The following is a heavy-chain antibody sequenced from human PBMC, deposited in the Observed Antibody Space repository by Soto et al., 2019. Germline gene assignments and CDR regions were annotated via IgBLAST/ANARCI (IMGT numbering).Heavy chain of an antibody. J-gene: IGHJ4*02. CDR2: IYPGDSDT. CDR3: ARPREVRGVIGFDY. CDR1: GYSFTTYW. V-gene: IGHV5-51*01. D-gene: IGHD3-10*01. Sequence: PVGSLRISCKGSGYSFTTYWIGWVRQRPGKGLEWMGIIYPGDSDTRYSPSFQGQVTISADKSISTAYLQWSSLKASDTAIYYCARPREVRGVIGFDYWGQGTLVTVSS.